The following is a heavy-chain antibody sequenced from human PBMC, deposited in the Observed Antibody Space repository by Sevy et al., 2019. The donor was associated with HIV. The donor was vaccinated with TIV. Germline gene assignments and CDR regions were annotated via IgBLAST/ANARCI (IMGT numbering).Heavy chain of an antibody. V-gene: IGHV1-69*13. CDR3: ARGGGLSPHHWLDP. D-gene: IGHD3-16*01. Sequence: ASVKVSCKASGGTFSSYGITWVRQAPGQGLEWMGEIIPIFGSANYGKTFQGRVTMTADQSTSTAYMELSSLRSDDTAVYYCARGGGLSPHHWLDPWGQGTLVTVSS. CDR2: IIPIFGSA. CDR1: GGTFSSYG. J-gene: IGHJ5*02.